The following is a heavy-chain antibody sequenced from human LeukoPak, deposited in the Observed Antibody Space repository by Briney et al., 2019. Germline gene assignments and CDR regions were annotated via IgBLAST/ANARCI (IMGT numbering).Heavy chain of an antibody. CDR2: ISLSGVT. Sequence: PSQTLSPTCGVSGGSISSTNWWSWVRQPPGQGLEWIGEISLSGVTNYNPSLKSRVTMSLDRSKNHLSLTLTSVTAADTAVYYCSRESGAFSPFGYWGQGTLVTVSS. J-gene: IGHJ4*02. CDR3: SRESGAFSPFGY. V-gene: IGHV4-4*02. CDR1: GGSISSTNW. D-gene: IGHD1-26*01.